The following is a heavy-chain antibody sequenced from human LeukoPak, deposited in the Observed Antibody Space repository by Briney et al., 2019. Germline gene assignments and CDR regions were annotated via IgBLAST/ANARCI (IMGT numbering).Heavy chain of an antibody. CDR1: GFTFRSYG. J-gene: IGHJ4*02. D-gene: IGHD2-21*01. CDR3: VRVIH. V-gene: IGHV3-21*01. CDR2: IGFSGRDV. Sequence: GGSLRLSCAASGFTFRSYGMNWVRQAPGKGLEGIGYIGFSGRDVYYADSVKGRFTLSRDNAENTLYLQTHSLRAEDTAVYHRVRVIHWGQGTLVIVSS.